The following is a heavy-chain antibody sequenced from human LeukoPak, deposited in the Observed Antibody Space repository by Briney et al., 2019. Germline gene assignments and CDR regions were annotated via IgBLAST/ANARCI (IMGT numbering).Heavy chain of an antibody. CDR1: GFTCSNVY. V-gene: IGHV3-15*01. CDR2: IKSKADGGTA. Sequence: GGFLRLSCAASGFTCSNVYMSWVRQAPGKGLEWVGRIKSKADGGTADYAAPVTGRFTISRDDSRNTLYLQMSSLKIEAPGVYYCLTTRWGQGTLVTVSS. CDR3: LTTR. J-gene: IGHJ4*02.